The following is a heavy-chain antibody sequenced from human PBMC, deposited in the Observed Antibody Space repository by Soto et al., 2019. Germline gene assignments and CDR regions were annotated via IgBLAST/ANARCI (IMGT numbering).Heavy chain of an antibody. Sequence: EVQLLESGGGLVHLGGSLRLSCEASGFTFSRFAMSWVRQTPGKGLEWVSTFSGPGGGTYYADYVKGRFTISRDNFKSAVHLHMNSLRAEDTAIYYWAKGKIRTTTYTAFDFWGRGTLVSVSS. V-gene: IGHV3-23*01. J-gene: IGHJ5*01. D-gene: IGHD1-26*01. CDR1: GFTFSRFA. CDR3: AKGKIRTTTYTAFDF. CDR2: FSGPGGGT.